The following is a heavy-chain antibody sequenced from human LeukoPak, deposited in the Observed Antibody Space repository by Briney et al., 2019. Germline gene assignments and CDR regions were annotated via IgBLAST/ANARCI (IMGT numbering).Heavy chain of an antibody. J-gene: IGHJ4*02. CDR3: AKTRSDYYLDD. CDR2: ISGSGGIT. CDR1: GLTFSSYA. V-gene: IGHV3-23*01. D-gene: IGHD3-22*01. Sequence: TGGSLRLSCAASGLTFSSYAMSWVRQAPGKGLEWVSGISGSGGITYYADSVKGRFTISRDNSKNTVYLQMNSLRAEDTAVYYCAKTRSDYYLDDWGQGTLVPVSS.